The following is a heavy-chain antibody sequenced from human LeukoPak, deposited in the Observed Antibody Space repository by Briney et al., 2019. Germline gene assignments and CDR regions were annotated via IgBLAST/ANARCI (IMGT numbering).Heavy chain of an antibody. CDR3: AKDRNIVVVPARSTDWFDP. J-gene: IGHJ5*02. CDR1: GGSISSYY. CDR2: ISGSGGST. D-gene: IGHD2-2*01. V-gene: IGHV3-23*01. Sequence: ETLSLTCTVSGGSISSYYWSWVRQAPGKGLEWVSAISGSGGSTYYADSVKGRFTISRDNSKNTLYLQMNSLRAEDTAVYYCAKDRNIVVVPARSTDWFDPWGQGTLVTVSS.